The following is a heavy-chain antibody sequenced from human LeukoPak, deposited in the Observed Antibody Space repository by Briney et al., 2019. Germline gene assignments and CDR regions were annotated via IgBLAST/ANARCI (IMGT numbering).Heavy chain of an antibody. Sequence: SETLSLTCTVSGDSISSFYWAWIRQPAGKGLEWIGRIFTSGSTNYNPSLKSRVTMSVDTSKNQFSLKLTSFTAADTAVYYCAREVTTNWFDPWGQGTLVTVSS. V-gene: IGHV4-4*07. CDR1: GDSISSFY. J-gene: IGHJ5*02. CDR2: IFTSGST. D-gene: IGHD1-14*01. CDR3: AREVTTNWFDP.